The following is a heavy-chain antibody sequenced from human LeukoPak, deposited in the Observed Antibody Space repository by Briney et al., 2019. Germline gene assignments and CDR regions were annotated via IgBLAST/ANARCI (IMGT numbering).Heavy chain of an antibody. CDR2: INAGNGNT. CDR3: AGEWAAMVEFDY. V-gene: IGHV1-3*01. J-gene: IGHJ4*02. CDR1: GYTFTSYA. D-gene: IGHD5-18*01. Sequence: GASVKVSCKASGYTFTSYAMHWVRQAPGQRLEWMGWINAGNGNTKYSQKFQGRVTITRDTSASTAYMELSSLRSEDTAVYYCAGEWAAMVEFDYWGQGTLVTVSS.